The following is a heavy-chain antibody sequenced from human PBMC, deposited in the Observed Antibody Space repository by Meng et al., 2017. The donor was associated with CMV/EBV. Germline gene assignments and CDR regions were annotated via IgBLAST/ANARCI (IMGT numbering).Heavy chain of an antibody. D-gene: IGHD2-2*01. CDR2: IKQDGSEK. CDR1: GFTFSSYW. J-gene: IGHJ6*02. CDR3: ARESLDCSSTAPPCVDYYGMDV. Sequence: GESLKISCAASGFTFSSYWMSWVRQAPGKGPEWVANIKQDGSEKYYVDSVKGRFTISRDNAKNSLYLQMNSLRAEDTAVYYCARESLDCSSTAPPCVDYYGMDVWGQGTTVTVSS. V-gene: IGHV3-7*01.